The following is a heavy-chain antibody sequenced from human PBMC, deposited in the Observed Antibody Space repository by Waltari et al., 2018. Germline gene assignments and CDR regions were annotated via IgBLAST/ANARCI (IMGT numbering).Heavy chain of an antibody. CDR1: GGPLSSGGYY. D-gene: IGHD6-13*01. V-gene: IGHV4-31*03. J-gene: IGHJ4*02. CDR2: IYYSGST. CDR3: ARDVAAAGKLDY. Sequence: QVQLQESGPGLVKPSQTLSITCTLPGGPLSSGGYYWRWLRQHPGKGLEWIGYIYYSGSTYYNPSLKSRVTISVDTSKNQFSLKLSSVTAADTAVYYCARDVAAAGKLDYWGQGTMVTVSS.